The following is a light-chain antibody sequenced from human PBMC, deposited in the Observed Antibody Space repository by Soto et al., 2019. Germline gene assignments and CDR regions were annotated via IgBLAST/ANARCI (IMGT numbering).Light chain of an antibody. Sequence: DIQVTQSPSSLSASVGDRVTITCRASQNIRTYLNWYQQRPGKPPKLLIHTASTLQSGVPSRFSGSGSGTDFTLTISSLQPEDFVTYYCQQTYSTLYSFGQGTKLEIK. CDR1: QNIRTY. CDR2: TAS. V-gene: IGKV1-39*01. J-gene: IGKJ2*03. CDR3: QQTYSTLYS.